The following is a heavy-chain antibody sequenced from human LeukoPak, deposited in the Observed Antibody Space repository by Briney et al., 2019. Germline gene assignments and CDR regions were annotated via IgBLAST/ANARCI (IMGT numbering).Heavy chain of an antibody. V-gene: IGHV4-39*01. CDR2: VFYSGST. D-gene: IGHD4-11*01. CDR3: ASHSTTAEGLDY. Sequence: SETLSLNCFVSGGYISGRGDYWAWIRQPPGKRPEWIGSVFYSGSTNYNPSLKSRVTISVDTSKSQFSLKLRSVTAADTAVYYCASHSTTAEGLDYWGQGTLVTVSS. J-gene: IGHJ4*02. CDR1: GGYISGRGDY.